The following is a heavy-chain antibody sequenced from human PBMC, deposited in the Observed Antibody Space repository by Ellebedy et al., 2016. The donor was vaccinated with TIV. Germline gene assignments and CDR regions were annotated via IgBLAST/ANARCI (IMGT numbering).Heavy chain of an antibody. CDR2: ISYDGSNK. CDR3: AKASSGTGPDY. V-gene: IGHV3-30*18. CDR1: GFTFSSYG. D-gene: IGHD2-8*02. J-gene: IGHJ4*02. Sequence: GGSLRLXCAASGFTFSSYGMHWVRQAPGKGLEWVAVISYDGSNKYYADSVKGRFTISRDNSKNTLYLQMNSLRAEDTAVYYCAKASSGTGPDYWGQGTLVTVSS.